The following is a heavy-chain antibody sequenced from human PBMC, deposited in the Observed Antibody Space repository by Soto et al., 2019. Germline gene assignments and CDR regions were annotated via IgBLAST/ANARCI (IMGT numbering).Heavy chain of an antibody. J-gene: IGHJ4*02. CDR3: ASTKDETLYFDY. CDR2: IHYSGGT. CDR1: GDSISISSYY. Sequence: QLQLQESGPGLVKPSATLSLTCSVSGDSISISSYYWGWVRQPPGKGLEWIGSIHYSGGTHYNPSLQSRVTISGDASKKHFSLKLGSVTAADTAMYYCASTKDETLYFDYWGQGNLVTVSS. V-gene: IGHV4-39*01. D-gene: IGHD2-15*01.